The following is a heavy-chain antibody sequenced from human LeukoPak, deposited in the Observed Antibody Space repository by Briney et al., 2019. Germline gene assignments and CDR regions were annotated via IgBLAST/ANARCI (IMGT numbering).Heavy chain of an antibody. J-gene: IGHJ4*02. D-gene: IGHD2-21*02. V-gene: IGHV4-39*01. CDR1: GGSISSSSYY. CDR2: IYYSGST. Sequence: SETLSLTCTVSGGSISSSSYYWGWIRQPPGKGLEWIGSIYYSGSTYYNPSLKSRVTISVDTSKNQFSLKLSSVTAADTAVYYCARAYCGGDCALRTAYYFDYWGQGTLVTVSS. CDR3: ARAYCGGDCALRTAYYFDY.